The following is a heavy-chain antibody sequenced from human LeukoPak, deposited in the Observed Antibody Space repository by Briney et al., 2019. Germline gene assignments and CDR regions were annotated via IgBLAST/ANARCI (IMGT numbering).Heavy chain of an antibody. CDR1: GFTFSSYA. Sequence: GGSLRLSCAASGFTFSSYAMSWVRQAPGKGLEWVSTISGSGGSTYYADSVKGRFTISRDNSKNTLYLQMNSLRAEDTAAYYCGNRGSYYEREIDYWGQGTLVTVSS. CDR3: GNRGSYYEREIDY. V-gene: IGHV3-23*01. J-gene: IGHJ4*02. CDR2: ISGSGGST. D-gene: IGHD1-26*01.